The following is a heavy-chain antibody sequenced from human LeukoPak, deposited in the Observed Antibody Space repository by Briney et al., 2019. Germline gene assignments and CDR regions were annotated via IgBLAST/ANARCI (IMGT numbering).Heavy chain of an antibody. V-gene: IGHV1-46*01. CDR3: ARDRNGIAVAGDFDY. J-gene: IGHJ4*02. CDR1: GYTFTTYY. Sequence: ASVKVSCKASGYTFTTYYIHWVRQAPGQGLEWMGIINPSGGSTSYAQKFQGRVTMTSDTSTNTAYMELSSLRTEDTAVYYCARDRNGIAVAGDFDYWGQGTLVTVPS. CDR2: INPSGGST. D-gene: IGHD6-19*01.